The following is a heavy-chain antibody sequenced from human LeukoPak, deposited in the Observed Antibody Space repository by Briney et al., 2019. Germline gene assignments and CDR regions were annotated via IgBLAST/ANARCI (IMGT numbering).Heavy chain of an antibody. CDR1: GYTFTSYF. CDR3: ARGSYDYGLEY. CDR2: INPSGGST. J-gene: IGHJ4*02. D-gene: IGHD4-17*01. V-gene: IGHV1-46*01. Sequence: ASVKVSCKASGYTFTSYFMHWVRQAPGQGLDWMGIINPSGGSTSYAQKFQGRVTMTRDTSTSTVYMELSRLISDDTAVYYCARGSYDYGLEYWGQGTLVTVSS.